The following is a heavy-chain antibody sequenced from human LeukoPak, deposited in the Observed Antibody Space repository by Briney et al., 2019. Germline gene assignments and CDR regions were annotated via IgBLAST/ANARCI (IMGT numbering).Heavy chain of an antibody. CDR3: AKGGPFSTSSQKYFDP. CDR2: ISGSGGEI. V-gene: IGHV3-23*01. D-gene: IGHD6-6*01. J-gene: IGHJ5*02. CDR1: GFTFSSYG. Sequence: GGSLRLSCAASGFTFSSYGMTWVRQAPGKGLEWVSSISGSGGEIHYADSVKGRFTISRDNSKNTVYLQMNSLRDEDTAVFYCAKGGPFSTSSQKYFDPWGQGSLVIVS.